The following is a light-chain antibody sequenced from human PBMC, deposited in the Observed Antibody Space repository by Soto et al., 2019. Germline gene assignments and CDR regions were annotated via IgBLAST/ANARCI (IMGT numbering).Light chain of an antibody. Sequence: QSVLTQPASVSGSPGQSITISCTGTSSDVGAYNFVSWYQQYPGKAPEVMIYEVNNRPSGVSNRFSGSKSGNTASLTISGLQAEDEADYYCSSFTRSGTYVFGAGIKVTVL. CDR2: EVN. V-gene: IGLV2-14*01. J-gene: IGLJ1*01. CDR1: SSDVGAYNF. CDR3: SSFTRSGTYV.